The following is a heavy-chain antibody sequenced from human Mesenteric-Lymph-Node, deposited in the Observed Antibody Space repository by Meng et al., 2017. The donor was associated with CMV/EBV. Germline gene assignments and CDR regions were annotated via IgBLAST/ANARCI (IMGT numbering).Heavy chain of an antibody. Sequence: VHLVEAGGGVGQPGGSLRLSCAASGVNVRDKYMSWVRQAPGKGLEWVCIIYRGENTYYIDSVKDRFTVSRDNSKNTMYLQMNSLRVEDTAVYYCTGDSVSNPNLDYWGQGTLVTVSS. D-gene: IGHD3-10*01. CDR1: GVNVRDKY. CDR2: IYRGENT. J-gene: IGHJ4*02. CDR3: TGDSVSNPNLDY. V-gene: IGHV3-66*01.